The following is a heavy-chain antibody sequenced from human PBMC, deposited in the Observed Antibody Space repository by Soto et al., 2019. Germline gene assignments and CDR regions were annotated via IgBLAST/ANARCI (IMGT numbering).Heavy chain of an antibody. CDR3: ARREIQRPFDY. J-gene: IGHJ4*02. Sequence: QVPLQESGPGLVKPSDTLSLTCAVSGYSISSSNWWGWIRQPPGKGLEWIGHIYYSGTTYYNPSRKNRVTMSIDTHKNRFSLELTSVTGLHTAVYYCARREIQRPFDYWGQGTLVTVSS. D-gene: IGHD1-26*01. CDR1: GYSISSSNW. V-gene: IGHV4-28*01. CDR2: IYYSGTT.